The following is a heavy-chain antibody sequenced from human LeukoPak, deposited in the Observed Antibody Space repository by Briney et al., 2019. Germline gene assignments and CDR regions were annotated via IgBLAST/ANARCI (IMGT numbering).Heavy chain of an antibody. V-gene: IGHV3-48*03. D-gene: IGHD5-12*01. CDR3: AKGGLLVASFDY. J-gene: IGHJ4*02. Sequence: PGGSLRLSCAASGFTFSSYEMNWVRQAPGKGLEWVSYISSSGSTIYYADSVKGRFTISRDNSKNTLYLQMNSLRAEDTAVYYCAKGGLLVASFDYWGQGTLVTVSS. CDR2: ISSSGSTI. CDR1: GFTFSSYE.